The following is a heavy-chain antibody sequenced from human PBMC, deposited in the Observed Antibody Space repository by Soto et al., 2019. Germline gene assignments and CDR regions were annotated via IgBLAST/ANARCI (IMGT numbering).Heavy chain of an antibody. J-gene: IGHJ4*02. CDR2: ISYDGSNK. CDR3: AKDKRGLTYIFDS. V-gene: IGHV3-30*18. Sequence: QVQLVESGGGVVQSGRSLRLSCAASGFNFSSYGMHWVRQAPGKGLEWVAVISYDGSNKYYADSVKGRFTISRDNSKNTLYLQMNSLRAKDTAVYYCAKDKRGLTYIFDSWGQGTLVTVSS. CDR1: GFNFSSYG. D-gene: IGHD3-10*01.